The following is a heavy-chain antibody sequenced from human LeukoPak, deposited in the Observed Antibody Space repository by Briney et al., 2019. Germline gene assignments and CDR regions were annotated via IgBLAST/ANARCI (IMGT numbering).Heavy chain of an antibody. Sequence: GGSLRLSCAPSGFTFSSYAMSWVRQAPGKGLEWVSAISSSGDTYYAGSVRGRFTISRDNSKITLYLQMNSLRAEDTAVYYCAKDAVGATAYYFDYWGQGTLVTVSS. J-gene: IGHJ4*02. D-gene: IGHD1-26*01. CDR2: ISSSGDT. V-gene: IGHV3-23*01. CDR1: GFTFSSYA. CDR3: AKDAVGATAYYFDY.